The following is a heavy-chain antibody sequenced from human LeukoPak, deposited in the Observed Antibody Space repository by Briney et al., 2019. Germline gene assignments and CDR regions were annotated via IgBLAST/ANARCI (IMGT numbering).Heavy chain of an antibody. V-gene: IGHV1-24*01. CDR1: GYTLTELS. CDR2: FDPEDGET. Sequence: ASVKVSCKVSGYTLTELSMHWVRQAPGKGLEWMGGFDPEDGETIYAQKFQGRVTMTEDTSTDTAYMELSSLRSEDTAVYYCATGGLCSSTSCRTNWFDPWGQGTLVTVSS. CDR3: ATGGLCSSTSCRTNWFDP. J-gene: IGHJ5*02. D-gene: IGHD2-2*01.